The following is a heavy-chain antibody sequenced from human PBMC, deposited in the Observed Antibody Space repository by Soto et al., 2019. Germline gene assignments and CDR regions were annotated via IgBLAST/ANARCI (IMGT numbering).Heavy chain of an antibody. D-gene: IGHD1-1*01. CDR1: GGSVNSVDYY. CDR3: ARIQQESDWNDHFDY. J-gene: IGHJ4*02. Sequence: SETLSLTCTVSGGSVNSVDYYWSWIRQPPAEGLEWIGYIFFSGRTDYNPSLKSRVSISVDTSKNQFSLELTSVTAADTAVYYCARIQQESDWNDHFDYWGQGTLVTVSS. CDR2: IFFSGRT. V-gene: IGHV4-30-4*01.